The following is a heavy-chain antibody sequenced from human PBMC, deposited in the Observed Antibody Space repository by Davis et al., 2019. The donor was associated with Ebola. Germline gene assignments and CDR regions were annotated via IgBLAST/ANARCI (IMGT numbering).Heavy chain of an antibody. V-gene: IGHV1-46*01. CDR2: INPSGGST. J-gene: IGHJ6*02. CDR3: ARDRPLDFFFGDYYGMDV. Sequence: AASVKVSCKASGGTFSSYTISWVRQAPGQGLEWMGIINPSGGSTSYAQKFQGRVTMTRDTSTSTVYMELSSLRAEDTAVYYCARDRPLDFFFGDYYGMDVWGQGTTVTVSS. CDR1: GGTFSSYT. D-gene: IGHD3-16*01.